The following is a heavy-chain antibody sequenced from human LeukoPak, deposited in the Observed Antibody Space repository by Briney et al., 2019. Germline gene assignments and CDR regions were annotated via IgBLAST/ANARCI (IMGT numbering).Heavy chain of an antibody. J-gene: IGHJ6*02. CDR1: GGSICSSSYY. D-gene: IGHD3-10*01. CDR2: IYYSGST. CDR3: ARDAGGSGRHYYYGMDV. Sequence: PSETLSLTCTVSGGSICSSSYYWGWIRQPPGKGLEWIGSIYYSGSTYYNPSLKSRVTISVDTSKNQFSLKLSSVTAADTAVYYCARDAGGSGRHYYYGMDVWGQGTTVTVSS. V-gene: IGHV4-39*07.